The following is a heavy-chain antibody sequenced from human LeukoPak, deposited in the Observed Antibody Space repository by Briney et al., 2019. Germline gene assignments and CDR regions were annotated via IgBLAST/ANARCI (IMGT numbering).Heavy chain of an antibody. J-gene: IGHJ6*02. V-gene: IGHV1-46*01. Sequence: GASVKVSCKASGYTFTSYYMNWMRQAPGQGLEWMGIINPSGGSTSYAQKFQGRVTMTRDTSTSTVYMELSSLRSEDTAVYYCARAGNLGYCSSTSCRRPYGMDVWGQGTTVTVSS. CDR1: GYTFTSYY. D-gene: IGHD2-2*01. CDR2: INPSGGST. CDR3: ARAGNLGYCSSTSCRRPYGMDV.